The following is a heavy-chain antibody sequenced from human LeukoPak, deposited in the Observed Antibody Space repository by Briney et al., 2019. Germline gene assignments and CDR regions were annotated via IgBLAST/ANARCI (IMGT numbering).Heavy chain of an antibody. CDR3: ARDRGAYYGSGMTYNWFDP. J-gene: IGHJ5*02. V-gene: IGHV4-39*07. D-gene: IGHD3-10*01. CDR1: GGSISSRRYY. Sequence: SETLSLTCTVSGGSISSRRYYWGWIRQPPGKGLEWIGSIYYSGSTYYNPSLKSRVTISLNTSKNQFSLKLSSVAAADTAVYYCARDRGAYYGSGMTYNWFDPWGQGTLVTVSS. CDR2: IYYSGST.